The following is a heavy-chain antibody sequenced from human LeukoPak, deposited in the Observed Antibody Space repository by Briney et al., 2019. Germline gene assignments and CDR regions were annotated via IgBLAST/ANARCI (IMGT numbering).Heavy chain of an antibody. CDR2: IRASGGST. Sequence: GGSLRLSCAASGFTFSSYAMSWVRQAPGKGLEWVSGIRASGGSTYYADSVQGRFTISRDNSKNTLYLQMSSLRAEDTAVYYCANGMSPDYWGQGTLVTVSS. CDR3: ANGMSPDY. CDR1: GFTFSSYA. V-gene: IGHV3-23*01. J-gene: IGHJ4*02.